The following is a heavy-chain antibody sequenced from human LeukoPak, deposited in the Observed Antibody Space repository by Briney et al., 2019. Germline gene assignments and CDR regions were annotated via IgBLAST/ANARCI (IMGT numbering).Heavy chain of an antibody. V-gene: IGHV3-7*01. CDR1: GFTFSSYE. D-gene: IGHD6-19*01. Sequence: GGSLRLSCAASGFTFSSYEMNWVRQAPGRGLEWVASLNQDGSQKDYVDSVKGRFTISRDNAENSLYLQMNSLRAEDTAVYYCARDGGSAWFLDYWGQGTLVTVSS. CDR2: LNQDGSQK. J-gene: IGHJ4*02. CDR3: ARDGGSAWFLDY.